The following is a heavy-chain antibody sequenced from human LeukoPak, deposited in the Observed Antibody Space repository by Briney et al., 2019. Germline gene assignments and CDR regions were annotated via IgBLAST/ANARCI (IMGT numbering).Heavy chain of an antibody. D-gene: IGHD3-9*01. CDR2: IYYSGST. Sequence: PSETLSLTCTVYGGSISSYYWSWIRQPPGEGLQWIGYIYYSGSTNYNPSLKSRVTISVDTSKNQFSLKLSSVTAADAAVYYCARGGYDILTGYAFDYWGQGTLVTVSS. V-gene: IGHV4-59*01. CDR3: ARGGYDILTGYAFDY. CDR1: GGSISSYY. J-gene: IGHJ4*02.